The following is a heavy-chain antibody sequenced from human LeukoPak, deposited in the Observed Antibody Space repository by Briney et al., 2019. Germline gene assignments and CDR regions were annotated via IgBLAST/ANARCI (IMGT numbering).Heavy chain of an antibody. CDR1: GYSISSGYY. Sequence: PSETLSLTCTVSGYSISSGYYWGWIRQPPGKGLEWIGEINHSGSTNYNPSLKSRVTISVDTSKNQFPLKLSSVTAADTAVYYCARHFPVYYYDSSGYPDYWGQGTLVTVSS. CDR2: INHSGST. J-gene: IGHJ4*02. CDR3: ARHFPVYYYDSSGYPDY. D-gene: IGHD3-22*01. V-gene: IGHV4-38-2*02.